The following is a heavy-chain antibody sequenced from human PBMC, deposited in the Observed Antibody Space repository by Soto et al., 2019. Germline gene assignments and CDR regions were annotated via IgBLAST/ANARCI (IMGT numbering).Heavy chain of an antibody. D-gene: IGHD3-16*01. CDR3: AKDARDLWGGGGYFEN. J-gene: IGHJ4*02. CDR2: MSWNSGTT. Sequence: GGSLRLSCVGSGFTFDNSAMHWVRQAPGKAPEWVSGMSWNSGTTGYADSVKGRFTISRDSARNSRYLQRNSLRPEDTALYYCAKDARDLWGGGGYFENWGQGTPVTVSS. CDR1: GFTFDNSA. V-gene: IGHV3-9*01.